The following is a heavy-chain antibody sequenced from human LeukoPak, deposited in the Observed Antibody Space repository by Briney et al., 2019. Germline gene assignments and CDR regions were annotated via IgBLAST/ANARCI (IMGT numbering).Heavy chain of an antibody. D-gene: IGHD3-22*01. V-gene: IGHV4-59*01. CDR1: GGSISSYY. CDR2: IYYSGST. CDR3: ARDRAYYYDSSGMDV. Sequence: NSSETLSLTCTVSGGSISSYYWSWIRQPPGKGLEWIGYIYYSGSTNYNPSLKSRVTISVDTSKNQFSLKLSSVTAADTAVYYCARDRAYYYDSSGMDVRGQGTTVTVSS. J-gene: IGHJ6*02.